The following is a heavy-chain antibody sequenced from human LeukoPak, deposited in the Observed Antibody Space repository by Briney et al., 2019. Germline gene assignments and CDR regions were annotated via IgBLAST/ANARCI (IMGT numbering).Heavy chain of an antibody. CDR1: GYTFNSYY. V-gene: IGHV1-46*02. CDR2: ISPSGGST. D-gene: IGHD6-13*01. CDR3: ARGVDPYSTYFDY. Sequence: GASVKVSCKASGYTFNSYYMHWVRQAPGQGLEWMGIISPSGGSTTYAQKFQGRVTMTTDTSTSTGYMELSSLRSEDTAMYYCARGVDPYSTYFDYWGQGTLVTVSS. J-gene: IGHJ4*02.